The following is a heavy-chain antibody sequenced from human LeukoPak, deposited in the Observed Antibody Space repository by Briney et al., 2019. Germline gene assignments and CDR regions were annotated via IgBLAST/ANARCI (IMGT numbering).Heavy chain of an antibody. CDR2: IYHSGIT. Sequence: PSETLSLTCTVSGGSISSSSYYWGWIRQPPGKGLEWIGSIYHSGITYYNPSLKSRVTMSVDTSKNQFSLKLSSVTAADTAVYFCARDEAPEYWGQGTLVTVSS. V-gene: IGHV4-39*07. CDR3: ARDEAPEY. J-gene: IGHJ4*02. CDR1: GGSISSSSYY.